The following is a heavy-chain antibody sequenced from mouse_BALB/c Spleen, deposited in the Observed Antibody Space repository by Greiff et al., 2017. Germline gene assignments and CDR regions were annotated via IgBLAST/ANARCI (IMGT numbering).Heavy chain of an antibody. D-gene: IGHD2-4*01. Sequence: VHVKQSGAELVKPGASVKLSCTASGFNIKDTYMHWVKQRPEQGLEWIGRIDPANGNTKYDPKFQGKATITADTSSNTAYLQLSSLTSEDTAVYYCAKGLERFAYWGQGTLVTVSA. CDR3: AKGLERFAY. V-gene: IGHV14-3*02. CDR2: IDPANGNT. J-gene: IGHJ3*01. CDR1: GFNIKDTY.